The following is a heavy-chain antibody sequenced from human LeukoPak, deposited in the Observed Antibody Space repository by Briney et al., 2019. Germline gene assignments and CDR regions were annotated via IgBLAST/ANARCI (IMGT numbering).Heavy chain of an antibody. CDR3: ARRSSGSRAAAGY. J-gene: IGHJ4*02. V-gene: IGHV1-69*13. CDR2: IIPLFDTA. CDR1: GGTFSNYA. D-gene: IGHD1-26*01. Sequence: SVKVSCKASGGTFSNYAISWVRQAPGQGLEWMGGIIPLFDTADYAQKFQDRLTITADESTSTAYMELSSLRAEDTAVYYCARRSSGSRAAAGYWGQGALVTVSS.